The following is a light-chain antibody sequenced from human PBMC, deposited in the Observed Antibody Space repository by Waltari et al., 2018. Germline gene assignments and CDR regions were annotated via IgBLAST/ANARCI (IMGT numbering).Light chain of an antibody. V-gene: IGLV3-19*01. Sequence: SSEPTQDPAVSVAMVQTVRITCQGDTLRSYYASWYHQRPGQAPILVMYDKTNRPSGVPDRFSGSSSHNTASLTITGAQAEDEASYYCHSRDASGVAGSFGGGTKLTVL. J-gene: IGLJ2*01. CDR3: HSRDASGVAGS. CDR1: TLRSYY. CDR2: DKT.